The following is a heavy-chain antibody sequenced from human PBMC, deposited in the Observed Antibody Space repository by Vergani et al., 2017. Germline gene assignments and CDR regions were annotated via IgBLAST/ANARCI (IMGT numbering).Heavy chain of an antibody. D-gene: IGHD3-10*01. J-gene: IGHJ4*02. CDR1: GFTFSSYW. CDR2: IKQDGSEK. CDR3: SKALSVGFGELAALGG. Sequence: EVQLLESGGGLVQPGGSLRLSCAASGFTFSSYWMSWVRQAPGKGLEWVANIKQDGSEKYYVDSVKGRFTISRDNSKKSLYLQMNSLRAEDTALYYCSKALSVGFGELAALGGWGQGTLVTVSS. V-gene: IGHV3-7*03.